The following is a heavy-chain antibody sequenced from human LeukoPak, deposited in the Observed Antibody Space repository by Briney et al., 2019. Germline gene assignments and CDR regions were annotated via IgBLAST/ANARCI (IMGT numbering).Heavy chain of an antibody. J-gene: IGHJ4*02. D-gene: IGHD3-3*01. Sequence: GGFLRLSCAAYGFTFSSYAMSWVRQAPGKGLEWVSAISGSGGSTYYADSVKGRFTISRDNSKNTLYLQMNSLRAEDTAVYYCAKAFRMSGYYFDYWGQGTLVTVSS. V-gene: IGHV3-23*01. CDR3: AKAFRMSGYYFDY. CDR2: ISGSGGST. CDR1: GFTFSSYA.